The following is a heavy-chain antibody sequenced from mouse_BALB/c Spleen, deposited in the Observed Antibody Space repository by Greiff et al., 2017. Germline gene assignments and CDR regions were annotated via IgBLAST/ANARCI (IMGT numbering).Heavy chain of an antibody. J-gene: IGHJ1*01. CDR3: VSITTVVAPNWYFDV. D-gene: IGHD1-1*01. CDR2: ISYSGST. Sequence: EVKLVESGPGLVKPSQSLSLTCTVTGYSITSDYAWNWIRQFPGNKLEWMGYISYSGSTSYNPSLKSRISITRDTSKNQFFLQLNSVTTEDTATYYCVSITTVVAPNWYFDVWGAGTTVTVSS. V-gene: IGHV3-2*02. CDR1: GYSITSDYA.